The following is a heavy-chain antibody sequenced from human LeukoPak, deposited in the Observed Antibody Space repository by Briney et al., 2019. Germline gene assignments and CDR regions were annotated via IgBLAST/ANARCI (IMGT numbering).Heavy chain of an antibody. Sequence: GGSLRLSCAASGFTFSDYEMNWVRQAPGKGLEWLSYIGRSGSAIHYADSVKGRFTISRDNAKNSLYLQMNILRVEDTAVYYCARDFASWGQGTLVTVSS. V-gene: IGHV3-48*03. CDR1: GFTFSDYE. CDR3: ARDFAS. CDR2: IGRSGSAI. J-gene: IGHJ5*01.